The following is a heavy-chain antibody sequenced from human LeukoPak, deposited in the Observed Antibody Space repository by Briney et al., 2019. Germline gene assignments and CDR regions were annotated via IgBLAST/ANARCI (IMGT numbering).Heavy chain of an antibody. CDR3: ARRRYNWNAIDY. D-gene: IGHD1-20*01. Sequence: GGSLRLSCAASGFTFSDYYMSWIRQAPGKGLEWVSYISCSGSALYYADSVKGRITISRDNAKNSLYLQMNSLRAEDTAMYYCARRRYNWNAIDYWGQGTLVTVSP. CDR2: ISCSGSAL. CDR1: GFTFSDYY. J-gene: IGHJ4*02. V-gene: IGHV3-11*01.